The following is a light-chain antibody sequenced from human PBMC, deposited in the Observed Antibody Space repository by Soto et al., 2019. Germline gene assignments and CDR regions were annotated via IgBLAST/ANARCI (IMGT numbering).Light chain of an antibody. V-gene: IGLV1-40*01. CDR1: NSDIGAGYD. Sequence: QPVLTQPPSVSGAPGQRVTISCTGSNSDIGAGYDVHWYQQLPGTAPKLVIYANNNRPSGVPDRFSASKSGTSASLAIIGLQADDEADYYCQSYDSSLRGVFGTGTKLTVL. CDR2: ANN. CDR3: QSYDSSLRGV. J-gene: IGLJ1*01.